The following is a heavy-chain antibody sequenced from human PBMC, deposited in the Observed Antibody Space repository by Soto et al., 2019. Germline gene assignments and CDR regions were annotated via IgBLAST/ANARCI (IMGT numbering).Heavy chain of an antibody. D-gene: IGHD3-3*01. J-gene: IGHJ4*02. CDR1: GFTFSSYW. CDR2: IKQDGSEK. Sequence: GGSLRLSCAASGFTFSSYWMSWVRQAPGKGLEWVANIKQDGSEKYYVDSVKGRFTISRDNAKNSLYLQMNSLRAEDTAVYYCARDGYDFWSGYENYYFDYWGQGTLVTVSS. V-gene: IGHV3-7*05. CDR3: ARDGYDFWSGYENYYFDY.